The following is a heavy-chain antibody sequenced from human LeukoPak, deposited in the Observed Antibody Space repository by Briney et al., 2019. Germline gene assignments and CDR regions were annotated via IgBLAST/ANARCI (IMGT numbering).Heavy chain of an antibody. Sequence: PSETLSLTCTVSGGSISSYYWSWLRQPPGKGLEWIGYIYYSGSTNYNPSLKSRVTISLDTSKNQFSLKLSSVTAADTAVYYCARALVAERYYYYYHMDVWGKGTTVTVSS. CDR1: GGSISSYY. V-gene: IGHV4-59*08. CDR3: ARALVAERYYYYYHMDV. J-gene: IGHJ6*03. CDR2: IYYSGST. D-gene: IGHD2-15*01.